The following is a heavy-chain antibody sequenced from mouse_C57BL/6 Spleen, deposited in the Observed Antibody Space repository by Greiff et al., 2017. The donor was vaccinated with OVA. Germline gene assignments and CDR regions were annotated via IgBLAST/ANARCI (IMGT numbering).Heavy chain of an antibody. Sequence: QVQLKQSGAELVRPGTSVKVSCKASGYAFTNYLIEWVKQRPGQGLEWIGVINPGSGGTNYNEKFKGKATLTADKSSSTAYMQLSSLTSEDSAVDFCARGGGVVSGYFDVWGTGTTVTVSS. D-gene: IGHD1-1*01. V-gene: IGHV1-54*01. J-gene: IGHJ1*03. CDR2: INPGSGGT. CDR3: ARGGGVVSGYFDV. CDR1: GYAFTNYL.